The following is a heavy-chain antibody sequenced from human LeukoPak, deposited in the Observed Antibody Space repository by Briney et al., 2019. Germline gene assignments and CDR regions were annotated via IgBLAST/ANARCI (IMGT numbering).Heavy chain of an antibody. CDR1: GGSISSYY. J-gene: IGHJ3*02. V-gene: IGHV4-59*01. CDR2: IYYSGTT. CDR3: ARGGWSAFDI. D-gene: IGHD3-10*01. Sequence: PSETLSLTCTVSGGSISSYYWSWIRQPPGKGLEWIGYIYYSGTTNYNPYLKSRVTISVDTSKNQFSTKLRSVTAADTAVYYCARGGWSAFDIWGQGTMVTVSS.